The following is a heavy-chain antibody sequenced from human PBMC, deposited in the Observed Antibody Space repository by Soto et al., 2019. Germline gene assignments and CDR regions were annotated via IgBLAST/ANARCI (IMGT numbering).Heavy chain of an antibody. CDR1: GGSFSGYY. V-gene: IGHV4-34*01. J-gene: IGHJ5*02. CDR2: INHRGTT. Sequence: SETLSLTCAVYGGSFSGYYWSWIRQPPGKGLEWIGEINHRGTTNYNPSLKSRVTISVDTSKNQFSLTLSSVTAADTAVYYCARSSSTSCCNNWFDPWGQGTLVTVSS. CDR3: ARSSSTSCCNNWFDP. D-gene: IGHD2-2*01.